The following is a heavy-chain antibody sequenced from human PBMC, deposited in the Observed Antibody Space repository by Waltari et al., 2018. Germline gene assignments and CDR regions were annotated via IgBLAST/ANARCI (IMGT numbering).Heavy chain of an antibody. J-gene: IGHJ5*02. D-gene: IGHD7-27*01. V-gene: IGHV1-69-2*01. CDR3: ATDENIPGAWFDP. CDR2: VDPEDGET. Sequence: EVPLVQSGAEVKKPGATVKIPCQASGYTFTYYYIPWLQQAPGKGLEWMGRVDPEDGETIYAEKFQGRVTITADTSTDTAYMELSSLRSEDTAVYYCATDENIPGAWFDPWGQGTLVTVSS. CDR1: GYTFTYYY.